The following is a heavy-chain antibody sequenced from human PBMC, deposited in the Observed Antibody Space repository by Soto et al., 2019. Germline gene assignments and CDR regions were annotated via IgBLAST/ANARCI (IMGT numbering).Heavy chain of an antibody. V-gene: IGHV4-30-4*01. CDR2: MFSTGNT. CDR3: ASVVRFCSSPSCRGRNWFDP. CDR1: GGSISSGDYY. D-gene: IGHD2-2*01. Sequence: QVQLQESGPGLVKPSQTLSLTCSVSGGSISSGDYYWRWNRQPAGKGLEWIGYMFSTGNTYYNPSLKSRITISMDPSKTQFSLRLTSVTAADTAEYHCASVVRFCSSPSCRGRNWFDPWGHGTRVTVSS. J-gene: IGHJ5*02.